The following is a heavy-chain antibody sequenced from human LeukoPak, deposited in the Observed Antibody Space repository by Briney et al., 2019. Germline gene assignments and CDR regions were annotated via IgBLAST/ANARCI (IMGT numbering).Heavy chain of an antibody. CDR3: ASNNAILWFGELFGGRFDY. J-gene: IGHJ4*02. V-gene: IGHV4-39*01. CDR1: GGSISSSSYY. Sequence: PSETLSLTCTVSGGSISSSSYYWGWIRQPPGKGLEWIGSIYYSGSTYYNPSLKSRVTISVDTSKNQFSLKLSSVTAADTAVYYCASNNAILWFGELFGGRFDYWGQGTLVTVSS. CDR2: IYYSGST. D-gene: IGHD3-10*01.